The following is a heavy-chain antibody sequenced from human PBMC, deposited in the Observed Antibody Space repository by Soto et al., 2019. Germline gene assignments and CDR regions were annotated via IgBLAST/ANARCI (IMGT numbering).Heavy chain of an antibody. D-gene: IGHD3-16*01. J-gene: IGHJ4*02. CDR2: IKTHGSST. CDR3: ARVGVGHYEFDY. CDR1: GFTFSSYW. V-gene: IGHV3-74*01. Sequence: EVQLVESGGALVQPGGSLRLSCAASGFTFSSYWMHWVRQAPGEGLVWVSRIKTHGSSTSYADPVKGRFTISRDNAKNTMYLQMNSLRAEDTAVYYCARVGVGHYEFDYWGQGTLVTVSS.